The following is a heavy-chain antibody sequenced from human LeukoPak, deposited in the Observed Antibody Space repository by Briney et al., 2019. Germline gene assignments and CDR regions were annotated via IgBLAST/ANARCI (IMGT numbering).Heavy chain of an antibody. J-gene: IGHJ4*02. CDR3: ARDLLISGSPHNFDY. CDR1: GFTFSTYA. D-gene: IGHD3-22*01. V-gene: IGHV3-48*02. Sequence: SGGSLRLSCAASGFTFSTYAMNWVRQAPGKGLEWVSYISYSGSTIYYADSVKGRFTISRDDAKNSLYLQMNSLRDEDTAVYYCARDLLISGSPHNFDYWGQGTLVAVSS. CDR2: ISYSGSTI.